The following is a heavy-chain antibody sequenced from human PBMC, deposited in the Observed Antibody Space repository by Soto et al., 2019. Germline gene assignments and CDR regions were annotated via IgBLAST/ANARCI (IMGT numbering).Heavy chain of an antibody. J-gene: IGHJ6*02. V-gene: IGHV3-23*01. CDR2: ISGSGGST. Sequence: EVQLLESGGGLVQPGGSLRLSCEASGFTCSSYAMSWVRQAPGKGLEWVSAISGSGGSTYYADSVKGRFTISRDNSKNTLYVQMNSLIAEDTAVYYCAKAFHPKSQRTMDVWGQGTTITVSS. CDR1: GFTCSSYA. CDR3: AKAFHPKSQRTMDV.